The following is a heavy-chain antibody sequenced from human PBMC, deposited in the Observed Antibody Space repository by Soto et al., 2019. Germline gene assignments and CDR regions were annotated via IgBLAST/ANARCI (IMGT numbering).Heavy chain of an antibody. J-gene: IGHJ3*02. Sequence: GESLKISCKGSGYSFTSYWIGWVRQMPGKGLEWMGIIYPGDSDTRYSPSFQGQVTISADKSISTAYLQWSSLKASDTAMYYCAREGGYCSSTSFYTPFAFDIWGQGTMVTV. CDR2: IYPGDSDT. CDR3: AREGGYCSSTSFYTPFAFDI. V-gene: IGHV5-51*01. D-gene: IGHD2-2*02. CDR1: GYSFTSYW.